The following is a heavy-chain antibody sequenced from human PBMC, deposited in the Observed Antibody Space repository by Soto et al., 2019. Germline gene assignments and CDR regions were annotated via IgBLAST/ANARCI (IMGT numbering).Heavy chain of an antibody. V-gene: IGHV4-30-2*01. CDR3: ARYDDYGYYFDS. Sequence: PSETLSLTCTVSGGSISSGGYSWTWIRQPPGKGLEWIGYISHSGSTYYSPSLKSRVVISVDRSKNQFSLKLSSVTAADTAVYYCARYDDYGYYFDSWGQGTLVTVSS. D-gene: IGHD4-17*01. CDR2: ISHSGST. J-gene: IGHJ4*02. CDR1: GGSISSGGYS.